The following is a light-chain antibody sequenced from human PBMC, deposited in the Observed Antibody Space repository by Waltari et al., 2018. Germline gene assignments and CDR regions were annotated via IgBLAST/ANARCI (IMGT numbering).Light chain of an antibody. CDR1: QSISYY. J-gene: IGKJ4*01. CDR2: QAS. CDR3: QQHNSNPLP. Sequence: DIQMTQSPSSLSASVGDRVTITCRASQSISYYLAWYQQIPEKAPKLLIYQASTLQSGVTSRFRGSGSGPESTLPLSRLQPADFATHYCQQHNSNPLPFGGGTKVELK. V-gene: IGKV1-16*01.